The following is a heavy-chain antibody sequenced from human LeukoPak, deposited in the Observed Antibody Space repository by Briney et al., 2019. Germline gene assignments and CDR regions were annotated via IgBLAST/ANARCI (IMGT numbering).Heavy chain of an antibody. CDR2: ISSSSSYI. Sequence: GGSLRLSCAASGFTFSSYSMNWVRQAPGKELEWVSSISSSSSYIYYADSVKGRFTISRDNAKNSLYLQMNSLRAEDTAVYYCASPLGGYCSSTSCPPAYWGQGTLVTVSS. D-gene: IGHD2-2*01. J-gene: IGHJ4*02. V-gene: IGHV3-21*01. CDR1: GFTFSSYS. CDR3: ASPLGGYCSSTSCPPAY.